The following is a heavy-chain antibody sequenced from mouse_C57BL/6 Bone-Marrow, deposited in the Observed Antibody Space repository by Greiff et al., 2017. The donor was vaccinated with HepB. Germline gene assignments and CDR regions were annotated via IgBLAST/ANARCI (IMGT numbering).Heavy chain of an antibody. D-gene: IGHD2-3*01. CDR2: IYPGNSDT. V-gene: IGHV1-5*01. J-gene: IGHJ3*01. CDR3: TIGIYDGYYGVAY. CDR1: GYTFTSYW. Sequence: VQLQQSGTVLARPGASVKMSCKTSGYTFTSYWMHWVKQRPGQGLEWIGAIYPGNSDTSYNQKFKGKAKLTAVTSASTAYMELSSLTNEDSAVYYCTIGIYDGYYGVAYWGQGTLVTVSA.